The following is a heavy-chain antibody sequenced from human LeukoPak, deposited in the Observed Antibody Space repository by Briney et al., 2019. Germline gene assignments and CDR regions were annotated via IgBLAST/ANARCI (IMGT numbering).Heavy chain of an antibody. J-gene: IGHJ4*02. V-gene: IGHV4-4*07. CDR3: ARDRRWTNDWVFDY. CDR2: IHTSGST. Sequence: PSETLSLTCTFSGGSISSYYWSWIRQPAGKGLEWIGRIHTSGSTNYSPSLKSRVTMSVDTSKNQFSLKLSSVTAADTAVYYCARDRRWTNDWVFDYWGQGTLVTVSS. D-gene: IGHD1/OR15-1a*01. CDR1: GGSISSYY.